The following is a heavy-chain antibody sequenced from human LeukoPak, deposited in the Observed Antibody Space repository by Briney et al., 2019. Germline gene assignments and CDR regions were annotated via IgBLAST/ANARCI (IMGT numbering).Heavy chain of an antibody. Sequence: PGGSLRLSCAASGFTFSSYSMNWVRQAPGKGLEWVSSISSSSSYIYYADSVKGRFTISRDNAKNSLYLQMNSLRAEDTAVYYCARERQKAGNILTGSGYWGQGTLVTVSS. CDR3: ARERQKAGNILTGSGY. J-gene: IGHJ4*02. CDR1: GFTFSSYS. V-gene: IGHV3-21*01. D-gene: IGHD3-9*01. CDR2: ISSSSSYI.